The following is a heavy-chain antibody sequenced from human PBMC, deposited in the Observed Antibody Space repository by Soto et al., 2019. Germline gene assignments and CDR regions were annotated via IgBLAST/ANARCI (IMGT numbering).Heavy chain of an antibody. J-gene: IGHJ5*02. V-gene: IGHV4-39*01. CDR1: GGSISSSSYY. CDR3: ARQEGYCSSTSCYLILPLFDP. Sequence: SETLSLTCTVSGGSISSSSYYWGWIRQPPGKGLEWIGSIYYSGSTYYNPSLKSRVTISVDTSKNQFSLKLSSVTAADTAVYYCARQEGYCSSTSCYLILPLFDPWGQGTLVTVSS. D-gene: IGHD2-2*01. CDR2: IYYSGST.